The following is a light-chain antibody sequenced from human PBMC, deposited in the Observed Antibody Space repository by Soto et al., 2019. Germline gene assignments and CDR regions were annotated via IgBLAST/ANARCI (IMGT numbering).Light chain of an antibody. J-gene: IGKJ1*01. V-gene: IGKV3D-15*01. CDR2: DAS. CDR1: QSVRSN. Sequence: EIVMTQSPATLSVSPGERATLSFRASQSVRSNLAWHQQKPGQAPRLLIYDASTRDTGIPARFSGSGSGTEFTLTISSLQSEDYAVYYCQPYNDWPSWTFGQGTKVDI. CDR3: QPYNDWPSWT.